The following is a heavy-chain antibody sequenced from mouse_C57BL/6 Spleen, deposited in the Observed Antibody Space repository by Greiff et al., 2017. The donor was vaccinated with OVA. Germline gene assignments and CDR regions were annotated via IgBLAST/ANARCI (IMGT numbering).Heavy chain of an antibody. Sequence: VQLQQSGPELVKPGASVKISCKASGYTFTDYYMNWVKQSHGKSLEWIGDINPNNGGTSYNQKFKGKATLTVDKSSSTAYMELRSLTSEDSAVYYCARSHYYYGSSYEGYWGQGTTLTVSS. CDR2: INPNNGGT. CDR1: GYTFTDYY. J-gene: IGHJ2*01. V-gene: IGHV1-26*01. CDR3: ARSHYYYGSSYEGY. D-gene: IGHD1-1*01.